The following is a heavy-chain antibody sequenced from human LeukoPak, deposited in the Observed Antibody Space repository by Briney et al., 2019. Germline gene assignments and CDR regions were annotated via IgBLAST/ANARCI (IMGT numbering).Heavy chain of an antibody. Sequence: GGSLRLSCAASGFTFSSNAMIWVRQAPGKGLEWVSVISGSGGNTYYADSVKGRFTISRDNSKNTLYLQMNSLRAEDTAVYYCAKRNDFWSGPYYYYYMDVWGKGTTVTVSS. CDR2: ISGSGGNT. V-gene: IGHV3-23*01. CDR1: GFTFSSNA. CDR3: AKRNDFWSGPYYYYYMDV. D-gene: IGHD3-3*01. J-gene: IGHJ6*03.